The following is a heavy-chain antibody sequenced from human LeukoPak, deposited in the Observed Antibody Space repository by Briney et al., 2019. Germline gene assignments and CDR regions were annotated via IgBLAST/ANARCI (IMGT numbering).Heavy chain of an antibody. D-gene: IGHD7-27*01. CDR1: GFTFSSYV. J-gene: IGHJ3*02. CDR3: ASATGDNDAFDI. CDR2: IWNDGSNK. Sequence: GGSLRLSCAASGFTFSSYVMHWVRQAPGKGLEWVAVIWNDGSNKYFADSVKGRFTISRDSSKNTLYLQMNNLRAEDTAVYYCASATGDNDAFDIWGQGTMVTVSS. V-gene: IGHV3-33*01.